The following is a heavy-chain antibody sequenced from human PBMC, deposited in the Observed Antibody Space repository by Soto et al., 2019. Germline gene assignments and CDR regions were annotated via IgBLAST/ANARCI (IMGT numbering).Heavy chain of an antibody. CDR2: IYHSGST. D-gene: IGHD2-8*02. V-gene: IGHV4-30-2*01. J-gene: IGHJ4*02. Sequence: SQTLSLTCAVSGGSISSGGYSWSWIRQPPGTGLEWIGEIYHSGSTYYNPSLKSRVTISVDTSKNQFSLKLTSATAADTAVYYCARDKITGLFDYWGQGTLVTVSS. CDR3: ARDKITGLFDY. CDR1: GGSISSGGYS.